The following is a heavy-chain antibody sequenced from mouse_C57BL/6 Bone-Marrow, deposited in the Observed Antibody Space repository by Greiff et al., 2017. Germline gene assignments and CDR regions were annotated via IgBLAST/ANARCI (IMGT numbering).Heavy chain of an antibody. CDR3: ARRGKAMDY. D-gene: IGHD2-1*01. Sequence: EVKLVESGGGLVQPGGSLKLSCAASGFTFSDYGMAWVRQAPRKGPEWVAFISNLAYSIYYADTVTGRFTISRENAKNTLYLEMSSLRSEDTAMYYCARRGKAMDYWGQGTSATVSS. CDR2: ISNLAYSI. V-gene: IGHV5-15*01. J-gene: IGHJ4*01. CDR1: GFTFSDYG.